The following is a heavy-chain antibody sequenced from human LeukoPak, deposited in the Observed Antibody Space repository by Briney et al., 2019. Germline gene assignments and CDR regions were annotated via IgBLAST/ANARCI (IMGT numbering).Heavy chain of an antibody. J-gene: IGHJ4*02. CDR3: AKVEALYYYDSSHLGLDY. Sequence: SETLSLTCTVSGGSISSGGYYWSWIRQHPGKGLEWIGYIYYSGSTYYNPSLKSRVTISVDTSKNQFSLKLSSVTAADTAVYYCAKVEALYYYDSSHLGLDYWGQGTLVTVSS. CDR2: IYYSGST. D-gene: IGHD3-22*01. CDR1: GGSISSGGYY. V-gene: IGHV4-31*03.